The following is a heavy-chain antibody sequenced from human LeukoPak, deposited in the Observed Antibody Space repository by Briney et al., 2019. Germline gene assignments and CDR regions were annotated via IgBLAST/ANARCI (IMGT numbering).Heavy chain of an antibody. CDR1: GFSFRIYA. Sequence: GGSLRLFCAASGFSFRIYAMSWVRQAPGEGVEWVSTISGSGGDKYYADSVKGRFTISRDNSENTLYLQMNSLRAEDTAVYYCAKDCLTGSYGYFDYWGLGALVTVSS. J-gene: IGHJ4*02. CDR3: AKDCLTGSYGYFDY. V-gene: IGHV3-23*01. D-gene: IGHD3-10*01. CDR2: ISGSGGDK.